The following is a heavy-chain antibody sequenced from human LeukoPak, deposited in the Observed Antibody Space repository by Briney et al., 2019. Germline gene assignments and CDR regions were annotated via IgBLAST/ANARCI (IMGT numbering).Heavy chain of an antibody. J-gene: IGHJ4*02. D-gene: IGHD2-2*02. Sequence: GGSLRLSCAASGFTFRTYWMHWVRQAPGQGLVWVSGIKSDGSSTNLADSVKGRFTISRDNAKNSLYLQMNSLRAEDTAVYYCASTYNSFGYWGQGTLVTVSS. CDR2: IKSDGSST. V-gene: IGHV3-74*01. CDR1: GFTFRTYW. CDR3: ASTYNSFGY.